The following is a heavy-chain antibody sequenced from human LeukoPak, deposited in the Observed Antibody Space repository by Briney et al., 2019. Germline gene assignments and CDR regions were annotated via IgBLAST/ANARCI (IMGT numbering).Heavy chain of an antibody. CDR2: INPNSGGT. CDR1: GYTFTGYY. D-gene: IGHD2-15*01. CDR3: ARYCSGGSCEAFDY. V-gene: IGHV1-2*06. J-gene: IGHJ4*02. Sequence: ASVKVSCKASGYTFTGYYMHWVRQAPGQGLEWMGRINPNSGGTNYAQKFQGRVTMTRDTSISTAYTELSRLRSDDTAVYYCARYCSGGSCEAFDYWGQGTLVTVSS.